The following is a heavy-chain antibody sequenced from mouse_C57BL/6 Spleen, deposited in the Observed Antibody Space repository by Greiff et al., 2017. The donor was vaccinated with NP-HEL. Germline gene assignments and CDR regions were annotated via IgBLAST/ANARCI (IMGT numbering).Heavy chain of an antibody. V-gene: IGHV5-4*01. Sequence: EVKLVESGGGLVKPGGSLKLTCAASGFTFSSYAMSWVRQTPEKRLEWVATISDGGSYTYYPDNVKGRFTISRDNAKNNLYLQMSHLKSEDTAMYYCARDGAGGFAYWGQGTLVTVSA. CDR3: ARDGAGGFAY. CDR1: GFTFSSYA. J-gene: IGHJ3*01. CDR2: ISDGGSYT.